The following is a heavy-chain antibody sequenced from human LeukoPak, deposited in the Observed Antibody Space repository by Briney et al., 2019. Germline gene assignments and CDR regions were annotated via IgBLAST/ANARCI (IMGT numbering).Heavy chain of an antibody. CDR1: VFTFSDYY. CDR3: ARDGSSSIWYGGYYYYYMDV. Sequence: GGSLRLSCAASVFTFSDYYMSWVRQAPGKGLGWVSVIYSGGSTYYADSVKGRFTISRDNSKNTLYLQMNSLRAEDTAVYYCARDGSSSIWYGGYYYYYMDVWGKGTTVTVSS. J-gene: IGHJ6*03. V-gene: IGHV3-66*02. CDR2: IYSGGST. D-gene: IGHD6-13*01.